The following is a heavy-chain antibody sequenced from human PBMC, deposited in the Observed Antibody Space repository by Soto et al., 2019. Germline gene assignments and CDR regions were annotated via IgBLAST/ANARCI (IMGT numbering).Heavy chain of an antibody. V-gene: IGHV4-39*01. D-gene: IGHD5-12*01. CDR1: GGSISSSSYY. Sequence: SETLSLTCTVSGGSISSSSYYWGWIRQPPGKGLEWIGSIYYSGSTYYNPSLKSRVTISVDTSKNQFSLKLSSVTAADTAVYYCARPNSGYTINSPFDYWGQGTLVT. J-gene: IGHJ4*02. CDR3: ARPNSGYTINSPFDY. CDR2: IYYSGST.